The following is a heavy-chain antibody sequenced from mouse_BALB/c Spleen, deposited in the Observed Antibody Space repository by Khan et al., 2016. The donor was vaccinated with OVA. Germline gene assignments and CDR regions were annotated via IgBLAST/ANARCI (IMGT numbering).Heavy chain of an antibody. CDR1: GYIFTSYW. V-gene: IGHV1-5*01. J-gene: IGHJ3*01. D-gene: IGHD1-1*01. CDR3: TRAGYGAFAF. Sequence: EVQLQQSGTVLARPGASVKMSCKASGYIFTSYWMHWVKQRPGPGLEWIGAIYPGNIDTGYNQKFKGKAKLTAVTSASTAYMELSSLTNEDSAVYFCTRAGYGAFAFWGQGTLVTVSA. CDR2: IYPGNIDT.